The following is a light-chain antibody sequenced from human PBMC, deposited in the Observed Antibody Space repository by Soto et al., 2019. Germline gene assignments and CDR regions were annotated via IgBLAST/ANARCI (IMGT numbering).Light chain of an antibody. Sequence: QSALTQPPSASGSPGQSVTISCTGTPSDVGGYTSVSWYQQRPGKAPKLMIYEVNKRPSGVPDRFSGSKSGSTAFLTVSGLQADDEAEYYCCSYAGFNRYPFGTRTKVTVL. CDR3: CSYAGFNRYP. J-gene: IGLJ1*01. CDR1: PSDVGGYTS. CDR2: EVN. V-gene: IGLV2-8*01.